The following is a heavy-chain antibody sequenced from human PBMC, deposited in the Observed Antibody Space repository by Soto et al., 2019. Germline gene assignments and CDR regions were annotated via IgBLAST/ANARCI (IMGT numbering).Heavy chain of an antibody. CDR3: ARWWSGSRQGFDP. V-gene: IGHV4-31*03. D-gene: IGHD3-3*01. Sequence: QVQLQESGPGLVKPSQTLSLTCTVSGGSISSGDYYWSWIRQHPGKGLEWIGYTYYRGSTSYNPPLKIRVTISVDTSKIQFSLTLSSVTAADTAVYYCARWWSGSRQGFDPWGQGTLVTVSS. J-gene: IGHJ5*02. CDR1: GGSISSGDYY. CDR2: TYYRGST.